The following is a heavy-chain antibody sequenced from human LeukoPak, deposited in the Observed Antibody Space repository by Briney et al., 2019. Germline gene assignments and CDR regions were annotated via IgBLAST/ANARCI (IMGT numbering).Heavy chain of an antibody. J-gene: IGHJ6*03. CDR3: ARVVGSGSYSYYYYYMDV. CDR1: GDSISNFY. Sequence: PSETLSLTCTVSGDSISNFYWSWIRQPAGKGLEWSVRIYTSGSTNYNPSLKSRVTMSVDTSKNQFSLKLSSVTAADTAVYYCARVVGSGSYSYYYYYMDVWGKGTTVTVSS. V-gene: IGHV4-4*07. D-gene: IGHD3-10*01. CDR2: IYTSGST.